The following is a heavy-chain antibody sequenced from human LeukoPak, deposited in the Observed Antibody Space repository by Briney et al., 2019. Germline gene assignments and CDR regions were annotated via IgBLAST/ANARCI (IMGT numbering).Heavy chain of an antibody. J-gene: IGHJ4*02. CDR3: AIQMFNYYARLDY. V-gene: IGHV1-2*02. D-gene: IGHD3-22*01. CDR2: INPNSGGT. CDR1: GYTFTDYY. Sequence: ASVKVSCKASGYTFTDYYMHWVRQALGQGLEWMGWINPNSGGTNYAQKFQGRVTMTRDTSISTAYMELSRLRSDDTAVYYCAIQMFNYYARLDYWGQGTLVTVSS.